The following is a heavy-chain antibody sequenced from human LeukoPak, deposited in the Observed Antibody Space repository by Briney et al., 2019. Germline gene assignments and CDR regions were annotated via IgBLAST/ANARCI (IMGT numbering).Heavy chain of an antibody. V-gene: IGHV4-59*08. CDR2: IYYSGST. Sequence: SETLSLTCTVSGGSISSYYWSWIRQPPGKGLEWIGYIYYSGSTNYNPSLKSRVTISVDTSKNQFSLKLSSVTAADTAVYYCASRHYDILTGYYAFDIWGQGTMVTVSS. CDR1: GGSISSYY. D-gene: IGHD3-9*01. CDR3: ASRHYDILTGYYAFDI. J-gene: IGHJ3*02.